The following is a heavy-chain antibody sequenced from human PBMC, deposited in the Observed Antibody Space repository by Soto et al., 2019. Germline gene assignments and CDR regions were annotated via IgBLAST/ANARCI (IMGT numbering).Heavy chain of an antibody. D-gene: IGHD3-16*01. V-gene: IGHV1-18*01. CDR2: ISPYTGNT. CDR3: VMVDNYVTPTPQDV. CDR1: GYIFVNYG. Sequence: QVQLVQSGDEVKKPGASVKVSCKASGYIFVNYGIAWVRQAPGQGLEWMGWISPYTGNTHSATKVQGRLTMTTDTSTSRAYMDLGSLTSDDTAVYYCVMVDNYVTPTPQDVWGQGPTVTVSS. J-gene: IGHJ6*02.